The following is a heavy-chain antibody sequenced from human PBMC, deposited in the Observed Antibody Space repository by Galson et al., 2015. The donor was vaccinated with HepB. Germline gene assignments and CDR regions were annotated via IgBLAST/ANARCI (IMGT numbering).Heavy chain of an antibody. D-gene: IGHD1/OR15-1a*01. V-gene: IGHV1-24*01. CDR1: GYSLTELS. CDR3: ATDLGWEQRF. Sequence: SCKVAGYSLTELSMHWVRQAPGTGLEWMGGFDPEDGETIYAQKLQGRITLTEDTSTDTAYMELSSLRSEDTAVYYCATDLGWEQRFWGQGTLVTVSS. CDR2: FDPEDGET. J-gene: IGHJ4*02.